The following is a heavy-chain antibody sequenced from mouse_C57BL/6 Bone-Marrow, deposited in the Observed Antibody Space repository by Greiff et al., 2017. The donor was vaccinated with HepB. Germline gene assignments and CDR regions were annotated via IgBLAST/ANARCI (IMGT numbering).Heavy chain of an antibody. CDR2: IDPSDSYT. J-gene: IGHJ4*01. CDR1: GYTFTSYW. CDR3: ARRSATVGYYYAMDY. Sequence: QVQLQQPGAELVMPGASVKLSCKASGYTFTSYWMHWVKQRPGQGLEWIGEIDPSDSYTNYNQKFKGKSTLTVDKSSSTAYMQLSSLTSEDSAVYYCARRSATVGYYYAMDYWGQGTSVTVSS. D-gene: IGHD1-1*01. V-gene: IGHV1-69*01.